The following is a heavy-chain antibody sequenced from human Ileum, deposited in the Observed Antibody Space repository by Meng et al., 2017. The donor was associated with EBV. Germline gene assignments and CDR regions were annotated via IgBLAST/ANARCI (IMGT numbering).Heavy chain of an antibody. CDR1: VFIFSDYY. D-gene: IGHD5-12*01. Sequence: VGPGGALLRPGGALKPSCAHFVFIFSDYYRSWFRQGPGKGLEWLSYITSSGYAVEYADSVKGRFTISRDNAKNSLYLQMNSLRAEDTAVYYCARENSGGFSGCDYWGQGTLVTVSS. V-gene: IGHV3-11*01. J-gene: IGHJ4*02. CDR2: ITSSGYAV. CDR3: ARENSGGFSGCDY.